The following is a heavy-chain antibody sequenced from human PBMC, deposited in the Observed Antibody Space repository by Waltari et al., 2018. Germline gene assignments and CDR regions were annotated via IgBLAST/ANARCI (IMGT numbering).Heavy chain of an antibody. CDR2: ISSSSSYI. D-gene: IGHD5-12*01. CDR1: GFTFSSYS. V-gene: IGHV3-21*01. J-gene: IGHJ4*02. Sequence: EVQLVESGGGLVQPGGSLRLSCAASGFTFSSYSMNWVRQAPGKGLEWVSSISSSSSYIYYADSVKGRFTISRDNAKNSLYLQMNSLRAEDTAVYYCARARRVSGSSFDYWGQGTLVTVSS. CDR3: ARARRVSGSSFDY.